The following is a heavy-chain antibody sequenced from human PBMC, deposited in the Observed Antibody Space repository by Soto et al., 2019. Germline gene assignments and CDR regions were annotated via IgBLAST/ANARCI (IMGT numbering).Heavy chain of an antibody. Sequence: XETLSLTCAVAGGSMSSSNWWSWVRQPPVKGLEWIGEIYHSGSTNYNPSLKSRVTISVDKSKNQFSLKLSSVTAADTAVYYCARDRAPALYYYYDSSADDAFDIWGQGTMVTVSS. D-gene: IGHD3-22*01. CDR1: GGSMSSSNW. CDR3: ARDRAPALYYYYDSSADDAFDI. V-gene: IGHV4-4*02. CDR2: IYHSGST. J-gene: IGHJ3*02.